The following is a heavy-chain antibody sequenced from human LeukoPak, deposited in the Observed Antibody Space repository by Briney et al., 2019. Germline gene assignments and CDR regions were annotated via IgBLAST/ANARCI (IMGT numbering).Heavy chain of an antibody. CDR2: INHSGST. V-gene: IGHV4-34*01. J-gene: IGHJ6*02. CDR3: ARGPPPHCSSTSCYAGGRNPSYYYYYYGMDV. Sequence: GSLRLSCAASGFTFSDYYMSWIRQPPGKGLEWIGEINHSGSTNYNPSLKSRVTISVDTSKNQFSLKLSSVTAADTAVYYCARGPPPHCSSTSCYAGGRNPSYYYYYYGMDVWGQGTTVTVSS. D-gene: IGHD2-2*01. CDR1: GFTFSDYY.